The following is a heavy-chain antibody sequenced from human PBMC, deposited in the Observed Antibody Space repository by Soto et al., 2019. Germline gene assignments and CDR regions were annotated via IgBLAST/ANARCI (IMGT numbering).Heavy chain of an antibody. D-gene: IGHD3-10*01. V-gene: IGHV4-30-2*01. CDR3: ARVPMVRGVSQYYGMDV. CDR2: TYHSGNP. J-gene: IGHJ6*02. Sequence: SETLSLTCDVSGDTISTGGYTWAWIRQPPGKALEWIGHTYHSGNPYYNPSLKSRVIISVDRSKNQFSLKLSSVTAADTAVYYCARVPMVRGVSQYYGMDVWGQGTTVT. CDR1: GDTISTGGYT.